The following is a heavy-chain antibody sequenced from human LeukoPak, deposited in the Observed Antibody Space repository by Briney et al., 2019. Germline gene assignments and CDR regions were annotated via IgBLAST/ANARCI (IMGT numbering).Heavy chain of an antibody. CDR3: AKDVRERSETYYSTFDM. CDR1: GFTFDDYA. Sequence: GGSLRLSCAASGFTFDDYAMHWVRQAPGKGLEWVAGINSKSESIAYADAVKGRFTISRDNANKFLYLQMNSLRAEDTAFYYCAKDVRERSETYYSTFDMWGQGTRVIVSS. J-gene: IGHJ3*02. D-gene: IGHD1-26*01. CDR2: INSKSESI. V-gene: IGHV3-9*01.